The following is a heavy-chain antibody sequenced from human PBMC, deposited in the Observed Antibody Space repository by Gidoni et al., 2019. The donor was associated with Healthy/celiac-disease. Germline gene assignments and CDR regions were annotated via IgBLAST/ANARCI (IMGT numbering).Heavy chain of an antibody. D-gene: IGHD2-15*01. CDR1: GGSFSGYY. Sequence: QVHLQQWGAGLLKPSETLSLPCPVSGGSFSGYYWSWIRQPPGKGLAWIGDINHSGSTNYHPSLKSRVNISVDTSKKQFSMKLSSVTAADTAVYYCARGRPNCSGGSCYGGYYYGMDVWGQGTTVTVSS. CDR3: ARGRPNCSGGSCYGGYYYGMDV. V-gene: IGHV4-34*01. CDR2: INHSGST. J-gene: IGHJ6*02.